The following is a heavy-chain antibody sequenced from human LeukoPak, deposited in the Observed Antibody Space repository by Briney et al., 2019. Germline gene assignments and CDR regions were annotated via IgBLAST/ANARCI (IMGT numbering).Heavy chain of an antibody. D-gene: IGHD2-2*01. V-gene: IGHV4-34*01. CDR3: ARGRGIYCSSTRCYGRSGYPFHY. CDR1: GGSFSGYY. J-gene: IGHJ4*02. Sequence: SETLSLPCAVYGGSFSGYYWSWIRQPPGKGLEWIGEINHSGSTNYNPSLKSRVTISVDTSKNQFSLKLSSVTAADTAVYYCARGRGIYCSSTRCYGRSGYPFHYWGQRTLLT. CDR2: INHSGST.